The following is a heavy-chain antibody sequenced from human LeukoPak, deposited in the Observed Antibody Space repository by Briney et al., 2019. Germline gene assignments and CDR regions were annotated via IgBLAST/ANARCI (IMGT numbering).Heavy chain of an antibody. Sequence: SVKVSCKASGGTFSSYEISWVRQAPGQGLEWMGGIIPMFGTAKYAQKFQGRVTITADKSTSTVYMEPSSLRSEDTAVYYCASGTTDIVVVPATLRNYYFDYWGQGTLVTVSS. CDR2: IIPMFGTA. J-gene: IGHJ4*02. D-gene: IGHD2-2*01. CDR1: GGTFSSYE. V-gene: IGHV1-69*06. CDR3: ASGTTDIVVVPATLRNYYFDY.